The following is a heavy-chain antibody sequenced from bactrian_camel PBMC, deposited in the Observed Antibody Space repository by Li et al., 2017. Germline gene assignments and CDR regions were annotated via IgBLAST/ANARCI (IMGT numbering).Heavy chain of an antibody. J-gene: IGHJ4*01. CDR3: AAGLADLIPMALFANCSVPGLGTEY. Sequence: HVQLVESGGGSVQAGGSLGLSCAASGRTYSKWCMGWFRQVPGKEREGIATNDSSGSTAYADSVKGRFTISRDNSRNTLYLQMNSLKPKDTAVYYCAAGLADLIPMALFANCSVPGLGTEYWGQGTQVTVS. CDR1: GRTYSKWC. D-gene: IGHD3*01. V-gene: IGHV3S57*01. CDR2: NDSSGST.